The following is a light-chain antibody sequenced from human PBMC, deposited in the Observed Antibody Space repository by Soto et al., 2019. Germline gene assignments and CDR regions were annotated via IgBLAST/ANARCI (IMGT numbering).Light chain of an antibody. V-gene: IGLV2-14*01. CDR1: NSDIGGYNS. CDR2: GVT. J-gene: IGLJ2*01. CDR3: TSYTSVTIVV. Sequence: QSALTQPASVSGSPGQSIPISCTGSNSDIGGYNSVSWYQQHPGKAPKLLIFGVTNRPSGVSDRFSGSKSGNTASLTISALQAEDEADYYCTSYTSVTIVVFGGGTKLTVL.